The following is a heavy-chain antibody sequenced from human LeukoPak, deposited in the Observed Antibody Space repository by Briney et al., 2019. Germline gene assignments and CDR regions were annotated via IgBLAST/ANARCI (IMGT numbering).Heavy chain of an antibody. CDR3: ASIVAATVDY. J-gene: IGHJ4*02. Sequence: SETLSLTCTVSGGSVSSGSYYWSWIRQPPGKGLEWIGYIYYSGSTNYNPSLKSRVTISVDTSKNQFSLKLSSVTAADTAVYYCASIVAATVDYWGQGTLATVSS. V-gene: IGHV4-61*01. D-gene: IGHD2-15*01. CDR1: GGSVSSGSYY. CDR2: IYYSGST.